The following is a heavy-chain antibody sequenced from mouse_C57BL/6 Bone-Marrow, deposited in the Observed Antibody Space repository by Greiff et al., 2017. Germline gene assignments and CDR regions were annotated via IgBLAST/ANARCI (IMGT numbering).Heavy chain of an antibody. Sequence: EVKVVESGGGLVQPGESLKLSCESNEYEFPSHDMSWVRKTPEKRLELVAAISSDGGSTYYPDTMERRFIISRNNTKKTLYLQMSSLMSEDTALYYCARQLRLLAYFAYWGQGTTLTVSS. CDR3: ARQLRLLAYFAY. CDR1: EYEFPSHD. J-gene: IGHJ2*01. D-gene: IGHD3-2*02. V-gene: IGHV5-2*01. CDR2: ISSDGGST.